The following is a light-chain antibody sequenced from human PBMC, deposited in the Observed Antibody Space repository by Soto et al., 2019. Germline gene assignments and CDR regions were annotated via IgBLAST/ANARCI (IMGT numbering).Light chain of an antibody. CDR1: QSISRW. CDR3: QQYDNLPLT. CDR2: DAS. Sequence: QLTQSPSTLSASVGDRVTITCRASQSISRWLAWHQQKPGKAPKLLIYDASNLETGVPSRFSGSGSGTDFTFTISSLQPEDIATYYCQQYDNLPLTFGGGTKVEIK. J-gene: IGKJ4*01. V-gene: IGKV1-33*01.